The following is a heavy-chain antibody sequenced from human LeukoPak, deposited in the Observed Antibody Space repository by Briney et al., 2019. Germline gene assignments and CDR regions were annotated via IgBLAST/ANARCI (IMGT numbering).Heavy chain of an antibody. CDR1: GGSFSGYY. D-gene: IGHD1-26*01. J-gene: IGHJ4*02. CDR3: ARSSKVGATADY. V-gene: IGHV4-34*01. Sequence: SETLSLTCAVYGGSFSGYYWSWIRQPPGKGLEWIGEINHSGSTNYNPSLKSRVTISVDTSKNQFSLELSSVTAADTAVYYCARSSKVGATADYWGQGTLVTVSS. CDR2: INHSGST.